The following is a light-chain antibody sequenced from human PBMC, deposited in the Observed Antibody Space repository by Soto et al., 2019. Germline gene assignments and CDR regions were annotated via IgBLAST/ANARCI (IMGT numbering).Light chain of an antibody. CDR2: EVS. CDR1: SSDVGAYGS. V-gene: IGLV2-14*01. J-gene: IGLJ2*01. Sequence: QSVLTQPASVSGSPGQSITISCTGTSSDVGAYGSVSWYQQHPGKAPKLMLYEVSYRPTGVANRFSGSKSGNAASLTISGLQAYDEADYYCSSYTTSSTVVFGGGTKLTVL. CDR3: SSYTTSSTVV.